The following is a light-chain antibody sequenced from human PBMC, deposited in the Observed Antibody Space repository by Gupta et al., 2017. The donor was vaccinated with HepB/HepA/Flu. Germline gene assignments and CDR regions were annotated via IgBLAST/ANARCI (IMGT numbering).Light chain of an antibody. CDR1: SSDVGGYNY. CDR3: SSDTSSSYVV. V-gene: IGLV2-14*01. Sequence: QSALTQPASVSGSPGQSITISCTGTSSDVGGYNYVSWYQQHPGKAPKLMIYDVSNRPAGVSNRFSVSKSGNTASLTISGLQAEDEADYYCSSDTSSSYVVFGGGTKLTVL. CDR2: DVS. J-gene: IGLJ2*01.